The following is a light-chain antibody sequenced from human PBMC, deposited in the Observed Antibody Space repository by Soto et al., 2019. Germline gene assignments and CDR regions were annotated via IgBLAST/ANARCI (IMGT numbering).Light chain of an antibody. Sequence: DIQMTQSPSSVSASVGDRVTLTCRASQGIRSWLAWYQQKPGKAPELLIYAASTLQSGVPSRFSGSGSGTDFTLTISSLQPEDFATYYCQQTNSFPVTFGQGTRLEIK. J-gene: IGKJ5*01. CDR1: QGIRSW. CDR2: AAS. V-gene: IGKV1D-12*01. CDR3: QQTNSFPVT.